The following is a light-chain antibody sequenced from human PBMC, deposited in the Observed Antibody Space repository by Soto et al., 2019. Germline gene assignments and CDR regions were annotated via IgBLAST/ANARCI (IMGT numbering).Light chain of an antibody. J-gene: IGLJ1*01. V-gene: IGLV1-47*01. Sequence: QSVLTQPTSASGTPGQRVTISCSGSSSNIGTNSIYWYQQLPGTAPKLLIYRNNQRPPGVPDRFSGSKSGTSASLAISGLRSEDEADYYCAAWDDSLTGYVFGTGTKVTVL. CDR3: AAWDDSLTGYV. CDR2: RNN. CDR1: SSNIGTNS.